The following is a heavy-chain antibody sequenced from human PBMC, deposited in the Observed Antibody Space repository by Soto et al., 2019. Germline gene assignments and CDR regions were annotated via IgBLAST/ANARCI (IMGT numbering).Heavy chain of an antibody. V-gene: IGHV3-11*01. J-gene: IGHJ3*02. D-gene: IGHD3-3*01. CDR1: GFTFSDYY. Sequence: GGSLRLSCAASGFTFSDYYMSWIRQAPGKGLEWVSYISSSGSTIYYADTVKGRITISRDNAKNSLYLQMNNLRAEDTAVYYCARGGTIFGPGCAFDIWGQGTMVTVSS. CDR2: ISSSGSTI. CDR3: ARGGTIFGPGCAFDI.